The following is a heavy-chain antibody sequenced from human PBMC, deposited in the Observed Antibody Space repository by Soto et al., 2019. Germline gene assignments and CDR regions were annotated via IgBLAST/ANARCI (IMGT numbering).Heavy chain of an antibody. J-gene: IGHJ6*02. CDR1: GFTFSDYY. D-gene: IGHD2-2*01. CDR3: AIQCSGTSCYSYGMDV. Sequence: QVQLVESGGGLVKPGGSLRLSCAASGFTFSDYYMSWIRQAPGKGLEWVSYISSSSSYTNYADPVKGRFTISRDNAKNSLDLQMNRLPSEDTAVYYCAIQCSGTSCYSYGMDVWGQGTTVTVSS. V-gene: IGHV3-11*05. CDR2: ISSSSSYT.